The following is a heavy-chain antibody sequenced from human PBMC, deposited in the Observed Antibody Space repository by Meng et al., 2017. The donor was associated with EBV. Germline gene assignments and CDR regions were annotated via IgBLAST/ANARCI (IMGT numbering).Heavy chain of an antibody. CDR2: FLPRLGAP. Sequence: QVHLVAAAAEVKKPGWSVKVSCKTSGGPFRYYAISWVRQAPGQGLEWLGGFLPRLGAPNYAQKFHGRVKITADESTSTHYMDLSSLRSEDTAIYYCASESGRGYTPDYWGQGTLVTVSS. D-gene: IGHD3-10*01. CDR1: GGPFRYYA. CDR3: ASESGRGYTPDY. V-gene: IGHV1-69*01. J-gene: IGHJ4*02.